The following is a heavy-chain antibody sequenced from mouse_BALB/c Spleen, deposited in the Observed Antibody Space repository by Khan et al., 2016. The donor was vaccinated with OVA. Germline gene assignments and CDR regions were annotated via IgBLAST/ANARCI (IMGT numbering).Heavy chain of an antibody. V-gene: IGHV9-3-1*01. Sequence: QIQLVQSGPELKKPGETVKISCKASGYTFTNYGMNWVKQAPGKDLKWMGWINTYTGEPTYADDFKGRFAFSLETSASTAYLQINNLKNEDTATYFCARVEYNGTMDYWGQGTSVTVSS. CDR1: GYTFTNYG. CDR3: ARVEYNGTMDY. CDR2: INTYTGEP. J-gene: IGHJ4*01. D-gene: IGHD6-1*01.